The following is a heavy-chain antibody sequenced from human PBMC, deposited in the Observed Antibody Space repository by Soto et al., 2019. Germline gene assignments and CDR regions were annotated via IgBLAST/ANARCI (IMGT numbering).Heavy chain of an antibody. V-gene: IGHV2-70*01. Sequence: SGPTLVNPTQTLTLTCTFSGFSLSTSGMCVSWIRQPPGKALEWLAPIDWDDDKYYSTSLKTRLTISKDTSKNQVVLTMTNMDPVDTATYYCARIRYYYDSSGYRPGGFDPWGQGTLVTVSS. D-gene: IGHD3-22*01. CDR3: ARIRYYYDSSGYRPGGFDP. CDR2: IDWDDDK. CDR1: GFSLSTSGMC. J-gene: IGHJ5*02.